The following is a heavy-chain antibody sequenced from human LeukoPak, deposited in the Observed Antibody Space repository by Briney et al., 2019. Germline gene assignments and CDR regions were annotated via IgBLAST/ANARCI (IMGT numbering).Heavy chain of an antibody. D-gene: IGHD3-16*02. CDR2: IYYSGST. V-gene: IGHV4-59*01. CDR1: GGSFSSYY. Sequence: PSETLSLTCTVSGGSFSSYYWSWIRQPPGKGLEWIGYIYYSGSTNYNPSLKSRVTISVDTSKNQFSLKLSSVTAADTAAYYCARYVWGSYPTFEDYWGQGTLVTVSS. J-gene: IGHJ4*02. CDR3: ARYVWGSYPTFEDY.